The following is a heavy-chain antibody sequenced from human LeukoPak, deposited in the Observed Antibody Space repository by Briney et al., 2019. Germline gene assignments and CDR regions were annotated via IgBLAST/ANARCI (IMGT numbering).Heavy chain of an antibody. D-gene: IGHD5-18*01. CDR2: IWNDGTNE. CDR3: ARGRGYGLVNPNFDY. Sequence: SCKASGYTFTGYYMHWVRQAPGKGLEWVAVIWNDGTNENYADSVKGRFSISRDNSKNTLYLQINNLRAGDTAVYYCARGRGYGLVNPNFDYWGQGTLVTVSS. J-gene: IGHJ4*02. CDR1: GYTFTGYY. V-gene: IGHV3-33*01.